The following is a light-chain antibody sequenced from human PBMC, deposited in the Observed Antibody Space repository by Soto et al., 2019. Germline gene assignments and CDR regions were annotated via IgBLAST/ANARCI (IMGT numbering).Light chain of an antibody. CDR3: AAWDDSLNGLV. J-gene: IGLJ1*01. CDR1: SSNIGSNT. CDR2: NNN. V-gene: IGLV1-44*01. Sequence: QSVPTQPPSASGTPGQRVTISCSGSSSNIGSNTVNWYQQLPGTAPKLLIYNNNQRPSGVPDRFSGSKSGTSASLAISGLQSEDEAHYYCAAWDDSLNGLVFGTGTKLTVL.